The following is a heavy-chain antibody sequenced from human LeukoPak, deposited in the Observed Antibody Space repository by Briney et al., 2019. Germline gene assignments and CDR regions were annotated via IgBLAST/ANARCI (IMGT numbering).Heavy chain of an antibody. D-gene: IGHD3-22*01. CDR2: ISYDGSNK. Sequence: GRSLRLSCAASGFTFSSYGMHWVRQAPGKGLEWVAVISYDGSNKYYADSVKGRFTISRGNSKNTLYLQMNSLRAEDTAVYYCAKAGYYDSSGYSGAFDIWGQGTMVTVSS. CDR1: GFTFSSYG. CDR3: AKAGYYDSSGYSGAFDI. V-gene: IGHV3-30*18. J-gene: IGHJ3*02.